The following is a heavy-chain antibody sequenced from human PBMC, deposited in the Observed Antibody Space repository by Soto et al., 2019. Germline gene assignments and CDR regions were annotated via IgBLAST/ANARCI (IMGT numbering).Heavy chain of an antibody. CDR3: AGMVWFGDLLFDY. CDR1: DDSITSGAYY. V-gene: IGHV4-39*01. CDR2: IQYLGSP. J-gene: IGHJ4*02. Sequence: HLQLQESGPGLVKPSETLSLTCTVSDDSITSGAYYWGLIRQPPGKGLEWIGTIQYLGSPYYNPPLKSRLTLSLDTSTCQFSLRLTSVTAADSAVYFCAGMVWFGDLLFDYWGQGTLVTVSS. D-gene: IGHD3-10*01.